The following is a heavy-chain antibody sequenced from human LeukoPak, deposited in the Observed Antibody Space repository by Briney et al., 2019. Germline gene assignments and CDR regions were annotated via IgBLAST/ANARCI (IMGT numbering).Heavy chain of an antibody. V-gene: IGHV1-46*01. CDR2: INPSGGST. CDR1: GYTFTSYY. D-gene: IGHD2-15*01. J-gene: IGHJ5*02. Sequence: ASVKVSCKASGYTFTSYYMHWVRQAPGQGLEWMGIINPSGGSTSYAQKFQGRVTMTRDTSTSTVYMELSSLRSEDTAVYYCARDGGCSGGSCYSPSSGHWFDPWGQGTLVTVSS. CDR3: ARDGGCSGGSCYSPSSGHWFDP.